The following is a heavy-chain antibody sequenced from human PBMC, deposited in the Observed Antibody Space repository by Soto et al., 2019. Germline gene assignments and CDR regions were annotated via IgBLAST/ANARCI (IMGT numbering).Heavy chain of an antibody. CDR1: GLTISNAW. D-gene: IGHD2-15*01. J-gene: IGHJ6*02. Sequence: EVHLVETGGGFIYPGGSLRLSCAASGLTISNAWMNWVRQAPGKWLEWVGRIKTNTEGGTTHYAAAVKGRFTVSRDDSKNTLYLQMNSLKTEDTAVYYCTTGSVEGVWGQGTTVTVSS. CDR2: IKTNTEGGTT. V-gene: IGHV3-15*07. CDR3: TTGSVEGV.